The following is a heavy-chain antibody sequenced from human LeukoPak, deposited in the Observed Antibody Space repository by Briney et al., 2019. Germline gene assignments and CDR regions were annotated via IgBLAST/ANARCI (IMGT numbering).Heavy chain of an antibody. CDR3: ARNDYYYYYMDV. V-gene: IGHV4-59*01. CDR2: IYYSGST. Sequence: SETLSLTCTVSGGSISSYYWSWIRQPPGKGLEWIGYIYYSGSTNYNPSLKSQVTISVDTSKNQFSLKLSSVTAADTAVYYCARNDYYYYYMDVWGKGTTVTVSS. CDR1: GGSISSYY. J-gene: IGHJ6*03.